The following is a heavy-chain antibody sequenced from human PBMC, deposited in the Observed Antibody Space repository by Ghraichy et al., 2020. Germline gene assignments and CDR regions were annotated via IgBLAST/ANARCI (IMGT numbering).Heavy chain of an antibody. D-gene: IGHD1-14*01. CDR2: IKQDVSEK. V-gene: IGHV3-7*04. Sequence: GGSLRLSCAASGLTFSCYWMSWVRQAPGKGLEWVATIKQDVSEKYYVDSVKGRFTISRDNAKNSLYLQMNSLRAEDTAMYYCARVGITTYYGMDVWGQGTTVPVSS. J-gene: IGHJ6*02. CDR1: GLTFSCYW. CDR3: ARVGITTYYGMDV.